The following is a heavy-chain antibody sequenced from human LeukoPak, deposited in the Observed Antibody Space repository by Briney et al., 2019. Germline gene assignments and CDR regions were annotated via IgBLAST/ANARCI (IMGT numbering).Heavy chain of an antibody. V-gene: IGHV7-4-1*02. CDR3: ARVIDIVAVAGNFDY. CDR1: GYIFTGYQ. J-gene: IGHJ4*02. CDR2: INTNTGNP. D-gene: IGHD6-19*01. Sequence: ASVKVSCKASGYIFTGYQMHWVRQAPGQGLEWMGWINTNTGNPTYAQGFTGRFVFSLDTSVSTAYLRISSLKAEDTAVYYCARVIDIVAVAGNFDYWGQGTLVTVSS.